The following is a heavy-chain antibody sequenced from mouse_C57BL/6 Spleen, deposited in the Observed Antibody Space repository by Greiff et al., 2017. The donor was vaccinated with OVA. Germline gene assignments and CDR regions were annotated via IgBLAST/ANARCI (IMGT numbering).Heavy chain of an antibody. CDR3: AFSPLDY. CDR1: GYAFSSSW. J-gene: IGHJ2*01. V-gene: IGHV1-82*01. CDR2: IYPGDGDT. Sequence: QVHVKQSGPELVKPGASVKISCKASGYAFSSSWMNWVKQRPGKGLEWIGRIYPGDGDTNYNGKFKGKATLTADKSSSTAYMQLSSLTSEDSAVYFCAFSPLDYWGQGTTLTVSS.